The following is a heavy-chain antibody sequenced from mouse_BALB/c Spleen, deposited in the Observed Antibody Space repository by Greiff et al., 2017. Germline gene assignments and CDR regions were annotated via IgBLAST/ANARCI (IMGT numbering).Heavy chain of an antibody. J-gene: IGHJ3*01. CDR1: GYTFTSYW. D-gene: IGHD2-4*01. V-gene: IGHV1S81*02. Sequence: VQLQQPGAELVKPGASVKLSCKASGYTFTSYWMHWVKQRPGQGLEWIGEINPSNGRTNYNEKFKSKATLTVDKSSSTAYMQLSSLTSEDSAVYYCARWGDYDEEGLDYWGQGTPVTVSA. CDR3: ARWGDYDEEGLDY. CDR2: INPSNGRT.